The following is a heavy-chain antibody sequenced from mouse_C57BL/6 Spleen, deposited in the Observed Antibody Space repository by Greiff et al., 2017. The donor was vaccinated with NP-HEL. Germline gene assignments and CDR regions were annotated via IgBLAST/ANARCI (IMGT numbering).Heavy chain of an antibody. CDR2: IYPSDSET. J-gene: IGHJ2*01. D-gene: IGHD1-1*02. CDR3: ARSGDYALDD. Sequence: QVQLQQPGAELVRPGSSVKLSCKASGYTFTSYWMDWVKQRPGQGLEWIGNIYPSDSETYYNQKFKGKATLTVDKSSSTAYMQLSSLTSEDSAVYYSARSGDYALDDWGKGTTLTVSS. CDR1: GYTFTSYW. V-gene: IGHV1-61*01.